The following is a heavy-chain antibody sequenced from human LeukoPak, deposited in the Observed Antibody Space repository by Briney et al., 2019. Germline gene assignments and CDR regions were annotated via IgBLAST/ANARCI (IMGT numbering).Heavy chain of an antibody. Sequence: GASVKVSCKASGYTFTDYYIHWVRQAPGQGLEWMGWINPKRGATKYAQKFQGRVTMTRDTAISTAYMELSSLTSDDTAVYYCARVSSYGEEFDYWGQGTLVTVSS. D-gene: IGHD4-17*01. CDR2: INPKRGAT. CDR1: GYTFTDYY. V-gene: IGHV1-2*02. J-gene: IGHJ4*02. CDR3: ARVSSYGEEFDY.